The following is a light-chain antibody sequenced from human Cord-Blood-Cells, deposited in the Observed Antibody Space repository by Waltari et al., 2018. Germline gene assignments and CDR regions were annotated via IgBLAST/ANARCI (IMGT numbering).Light chain of an antibody. CDR2: GKN. CDR1: SLRSHS. V-gene: IGLV3-19*01. J-gene: IGLJ2*01. CDR3: NSRDSSGNHLVV. Sequence: SSELTQDPAVSVALGQTVRIPCQGYSLRSHSAIWYQQKPGQAPVLVIYGKNNRPAGIPDRFSGSSSGNTASLTITGAQAEDEADYYCNSRDSSGNHLVVFGGGTKLTVL.